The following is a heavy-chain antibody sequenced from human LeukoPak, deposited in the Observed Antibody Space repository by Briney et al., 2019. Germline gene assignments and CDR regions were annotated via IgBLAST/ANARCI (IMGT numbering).Heavy chain of an antibody. CDR2: IYPGDSDT. V-gene: IGHV5-51*01. J-gene: IGHJ4*02. CDR3: ARQGRVGYCTNGVCYSHRHYFDY. D-gene: IGHD2-8*01. CDR1: GYSFTSYW. Sequence: GESLKISCKGSGYSFTSYWIGWVRQMPGKGLEWMGIIYPGDSDTRYSPSFQGQVTISADKSISTAYLQWSSLKASDTAMYYCARQGRVGYCTNGVCYSHRHYFDYWGQGTLVTVSS.